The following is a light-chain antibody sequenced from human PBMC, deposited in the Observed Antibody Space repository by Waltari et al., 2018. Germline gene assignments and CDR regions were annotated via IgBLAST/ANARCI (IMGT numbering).Light chain of an antibody. J-gene: IGLJ3*02. CDR2: YDD. CDR3: AAWDDSVNGLL. Sequence: QSVLTQPPSASGPPRQKVTISCSGGISTTGETVVSSYQHLPGKAPKLLIYYDDLLASGVSDRFSGSKSGTSASLAISGLQSEDEADYYCAAWDDSVNGLLFGGGTRVTVL. V-gene: IGLV1-36*01. CDR1: ISTTGETV.